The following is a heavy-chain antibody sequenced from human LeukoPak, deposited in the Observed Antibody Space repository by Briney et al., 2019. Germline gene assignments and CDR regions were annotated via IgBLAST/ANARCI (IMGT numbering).Heavy chain of an antibody. V-gene: IGHV1-18*01. CDR1: GYTFTSYG. Sequence: ASVKVSCKASGYTFTSYGISWVRQAPGQGLEWMGWISAYNGNTNYAQKLQGRVTMTTDTSTSTAYMELRSLRSDDTAVYYCARDIKFGDPTTMKYYDSTPFDYWGQGTLVTVSS. J-gene: IGHJ4*02. CDR3: ARDIKFGDPTTMKYYDSTPFDY. D-gene: IGHD3-22*01. CDR2: ISAYNGNT.